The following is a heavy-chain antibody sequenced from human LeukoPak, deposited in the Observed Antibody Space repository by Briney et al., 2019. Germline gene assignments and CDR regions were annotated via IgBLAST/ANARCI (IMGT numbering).Heavy chain of an antibody. Sequence: ASVKVSCKASGYTFTGYYMHWVRQAPGQGLEWMGIINPSGGTGYAQKFQGRVTMTRDTSTTTVYMELSRLRSEDTAVYYCARGGARFDFDPWGQGTLVTVSS. V-gene: IGHV1-46*01. D-gene: IGHD3-16*01. CDR2: INPSGGT. CDR3: ARGGARFDFDP. J-gene: IGHJ5*02. CDR1: GYTFTGYY.